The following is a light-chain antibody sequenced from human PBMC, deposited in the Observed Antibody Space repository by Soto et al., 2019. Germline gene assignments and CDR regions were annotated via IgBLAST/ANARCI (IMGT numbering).Light chain of an antibody. J-gene: IGKJ5*01. CDR2: DAS. V-gene: IGKV3-11*01. Sequence: EMVWTQYTATLSLSHGARATLSCRASQSVSSYLAWYQQKPGQAPRLLIYDASNRATGIPARFSGSGSGTDFTLTISSLEPEDFAVYYCQQRSNWPPITFGQGTRLEIK. CDR3: QQRSNWPPIT. CDR1: QSVSSY.